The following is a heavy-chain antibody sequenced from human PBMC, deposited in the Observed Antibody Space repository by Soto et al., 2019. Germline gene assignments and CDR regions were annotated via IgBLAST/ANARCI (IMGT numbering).Heavy chain of an antibody. CDR1: GFTFSSYG. V-gene: IGHV3-33*01. Sequence: LRLSCAASGFTFSSYGMHWVRQSPGKGLEWVAVIWYDGSNNYYADSVKGRYTISRDNSKNTLYLQMNSLRAEDTAVYYCARGRGGVKDYYGMDVWGQGTTVTVSS. CDR3: ARGRGGVKDYYGMDV. D-gene: IGHD3-10*01. CDR2: IWYDGSNN. J-gene: IGHJ6*02.